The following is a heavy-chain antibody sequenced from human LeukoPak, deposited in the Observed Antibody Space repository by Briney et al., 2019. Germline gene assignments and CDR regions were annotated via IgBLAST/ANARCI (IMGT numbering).Heavy chain of an antibody. Sequence: PSETLSLTCTVSGGSISGHHWSWIRQPPGKGLEWIGYIYYRGSTSYNPSLKSRVTISVDTSKNQFSLDLSSVTAADTAVYYCARDLISEYSRSHSHFDPWGQGTLVTVSS. CDR2: IYYRGST. CDR1: GGSISGHH. V-gene: IGHV4-59*11. CDR3: ARDLISEYSRSHSHFDP. D-gene: IGHD5-12*01. J-gene: IGHJ5*02.